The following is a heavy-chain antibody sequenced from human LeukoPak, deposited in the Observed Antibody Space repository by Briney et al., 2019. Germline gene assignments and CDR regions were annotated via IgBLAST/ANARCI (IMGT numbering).Heavy chain of an antibody. CDR2: INPSGGST. J-gene: IGHJ4*02. CDR1: GYTFTSYY. CDR3: ARGYSSGWAYGDY. V-gene: IGHV1-46*01. D-gene: IGHD6-19*01. Sequence: ASVKVSCKASGYTFTSYYMHWVRQAPGQGLEWMGIINPSGGSTSYAQKVQGRVTMTRNRSTSTVYIELSSLRSEDTAVYYCARGYSSGWAYGDYWGQGTLVTVSS.